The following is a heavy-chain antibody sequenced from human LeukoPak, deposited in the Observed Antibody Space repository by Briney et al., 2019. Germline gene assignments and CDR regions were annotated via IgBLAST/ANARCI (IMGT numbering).Heavy chain of an antibody. Sequence: GGSLRPSCAASGFTFRNYAMAWVRQAQGKGLECVSAISGSGDSVRYADSVKGRFTISRDNSKNTLYLQMNNLRAEDTAVYYCARDQDYSYGPPGYWGQGTLVTVSS. D-gene: IGHD5-18*01. CDR2: ISGSGDSV. CDR1: GFTFRNYA. V-gene: IGHV3-23*01. J-gene: IGHJ4*02. CDR3: ARDQDYSYGPPGY.